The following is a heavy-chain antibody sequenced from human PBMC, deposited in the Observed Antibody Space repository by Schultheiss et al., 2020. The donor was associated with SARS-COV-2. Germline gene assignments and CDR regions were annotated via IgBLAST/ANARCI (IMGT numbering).Heavy chain of an antibody. V-gene: IGHV4-59*12. D-gene: IGHD2-8*01. CDR3: ARVSKKCMLDY. CDR1: GGSISSYY. J-gene: IGHJ4*02. CDR2: IYYSGST. Sequence: SETLSLTCTVSGGSISSYYWSWIRQPPGKGLEWIGYIYYSGSTYYNPSLKSRVTISVDTSKNQFSLKLSSVTAADTAVYYCARVSKKCMLDYWGQGTLVTVSS.